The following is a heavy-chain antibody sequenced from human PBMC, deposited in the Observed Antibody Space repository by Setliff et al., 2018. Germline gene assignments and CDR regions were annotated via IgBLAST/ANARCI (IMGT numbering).Heavy chain of an antibody. CDR3: AKGCHAGCFWSDC. Sequence: PGGSLRLSCAASGFSFSDYAMSWVRQAPRKGLEWVSGGSTGKTDYADSVKGRFTMSRDSSTNTLYLQMNSLRGEDTAVYYCAKGCHAGCFWSDCWGQGTLVTVSS. J-gene: IGHJ4*02. V-gene: IGHV3-23*01. CDR1: GFSFSDYA. D-gene: IGHD2-15*01. CDR2: GSTGKT.